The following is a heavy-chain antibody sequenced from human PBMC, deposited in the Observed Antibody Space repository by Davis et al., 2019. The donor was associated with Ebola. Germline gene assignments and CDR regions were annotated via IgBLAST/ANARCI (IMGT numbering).Heavy chain of an antibody. J-gene: IGHJ6*02. V-gene: IGHV1-18*01. CDR3: ARAPPLVATISPYYYGMDV. Sequence: AASVKVSCKASGYTFTSYGISWVRQAPGQGLEWMGWISAYNGNTNYAQKLQGRVTMTTDTSTSTAYVELRSLRSDDTAVYYCARAPPLVATISPYYYGMDVWGQGTTVTVSS. D-gene: IGHD5-12*01. CDR2: ISAYNGNT. CDR1: GYTFTSYG.